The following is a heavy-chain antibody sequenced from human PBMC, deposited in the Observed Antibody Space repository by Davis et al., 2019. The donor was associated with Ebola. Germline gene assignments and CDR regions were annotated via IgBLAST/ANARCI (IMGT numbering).Heavy chain of an antibody. CDR3: ARDDDCSGGSCYGAFDI. CDR2: IIPIFGTA. J-gene: IGHJ3*02. V-gene: IGHV1-69*13. CDR1: GGTFSSYA. D-gene: IGHD2-15*01. Sequence: SVKVSCKASGGTFSSYAISWVRQAPGQGLEWMGGIIPIFGTANYAQKFQGRVTITADESTSTAYMELSSLRSEDTAVYYCARDDDCSGGSCYGAFDIWGQGTMVTVSS.